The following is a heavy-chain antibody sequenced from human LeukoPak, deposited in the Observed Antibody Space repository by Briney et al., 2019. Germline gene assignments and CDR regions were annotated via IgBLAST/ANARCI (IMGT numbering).Heavy chain of an antibody. Sequence: ASVKVSCKASGYTFTGYYMHWVRQAPGQGLEWMGWINPNSGGTNYAQKFQGRITMTRDTSTSTVYMELSSLRSEDTAVYYCARDREDIVVVVADTETFDYWGQGTLVTVSS. D-gene: IGHD2-15*01. J-gene: IGHJ4*02. CDR3: ARDREDIVVVVADTETFDY. CDR2: INPNSGGT. V-gene: IGHV1-2*02. CDR1: GYTFTGYY.